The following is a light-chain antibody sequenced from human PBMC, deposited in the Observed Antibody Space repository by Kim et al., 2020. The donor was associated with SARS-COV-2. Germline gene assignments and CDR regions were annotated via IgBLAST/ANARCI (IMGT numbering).Light chain of an antibody. CDR3: QQYDTSPWT. J-gene: IGKJ1*01. V-gene: IGKV3-20*01. CDR1: QSVSNNY. CDR2: GTS. Sequence: LSPGERAPLSCRTSQSVSNNYLAWYQQKPGQAPRLLIYGTSSRATGIPDRFSGSGSGTDFTLTISRLEPEDFAVFYCQQYDTSPWTFGQGTKLEI.